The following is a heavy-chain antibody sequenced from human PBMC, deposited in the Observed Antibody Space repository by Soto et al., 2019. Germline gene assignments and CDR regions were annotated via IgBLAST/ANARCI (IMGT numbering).Heavy chain of an antibody. CDR2: ISAYNGNT. V-gene: IGHV1-18*01. D-gene: IGHD2-15*01. CDR3: AREVGRCSGGSCYFIGFDY. J-gene: IGHJ4*02. Sequence: QVQLVQSGAEVKKPGASVKVSCKASGYTFTSYGISWVRQAPGQGLEWMGWISAYNGNTNYAQKLQGRVTMTTDTSTSTAYMELRRLRSDDTAVYYCAREVGRCSGGSCYFIGFDYWGQGTLVTVSS. CDR1: GYTFTSYG.